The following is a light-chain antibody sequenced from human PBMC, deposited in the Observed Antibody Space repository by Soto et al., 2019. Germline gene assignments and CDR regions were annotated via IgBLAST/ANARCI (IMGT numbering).Light chain of an antibody. CDR3: GSWDSSLSAYV. J-gene: IGLJ1*01. CDR1: SSNIGGNS. Sequence: QSVLTQPPSVSAAPGQKVTISCSGSSSNIGGNSVSWYQQLPGTAPKLLIYDDNKRPSGIPDRFSGSKSGTSATLGITGFQTGDEADYYCGSWDSSLSAYVFGTAPKLTVL. CDR2: DDN. V-gene: IGLV1-51*01.